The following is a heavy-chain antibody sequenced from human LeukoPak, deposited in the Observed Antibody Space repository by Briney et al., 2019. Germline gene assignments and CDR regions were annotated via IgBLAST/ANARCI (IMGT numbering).Heavy chain of an antibody. CDR1: GGSISSRSSD. Sequence: PSETLSLTCTVSGGSISSRSSDWGWIRQPPGKGPDWIGRMCYSGTTYYNRSRKSRFTISADTSKNQFSLTLSSVTAADTAVYYCARQMTIGWTDEGPFDNWGKGALVTVSS. J-gene: IGHJ4*02. CDR2: MCYSGTT. D-gene: IGHD1-1*01. V-gene: IGHV4-39*01. CDR3: ARQMTIGWTDEGPFDN.